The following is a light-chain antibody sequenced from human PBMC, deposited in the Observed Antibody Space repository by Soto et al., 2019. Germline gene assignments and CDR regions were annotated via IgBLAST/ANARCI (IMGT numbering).Light chain of an antibody. Sequence: QSVLTQPPSTSGTPGQRVTISCSGSSSNIGSNTVSWYQQLPGMAPKLLIYSDNQRPSGVPDRFSGSKSGTSASLAISGLQSEDEGDYYCAAWDDGLSGLVFGGGTQLTVL. CDR3: AAWDDGLSGLV. CDR1: SSNIGSNT. J-gene: IGLJ2*01. V-gene: IGLV1-44*01. CDR2: SDN.